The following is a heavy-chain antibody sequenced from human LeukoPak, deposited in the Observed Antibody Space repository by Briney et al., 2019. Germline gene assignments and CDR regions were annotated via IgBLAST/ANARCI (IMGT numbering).Heavy chain of an antibody. D-gene: IGHD4-17*01. J-gene: IGHJ6*02. CDR2: IHYSGNT. CDR3: ARQTVTYNGMDV. Sequence: SETLSLTCSVSGGSISSSSFYWGWISQPPGKGLEWIGSIHYSGNTYYNPSLKSRVTISVDTSNNQFSLKLSSVTAADTALYYCARQTVTYNGMDVWGQGTTVTVSS. CDR1: GGSISSSSFY. V-gene: IGHV4-39*01.